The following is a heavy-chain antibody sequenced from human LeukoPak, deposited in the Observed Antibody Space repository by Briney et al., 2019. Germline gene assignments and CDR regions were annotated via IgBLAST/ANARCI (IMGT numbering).Heavy chain of an antibody. CDR2: IFYSGST. V-gene: IGHV4-59*01. CDR1: GGSISSYY. Sequence: SETLSLTCTVSGGSISSYYWSWIRQSPGKGLEWIGYIFYSGSTNYRPSLKSRVTISVDTSKNQFSLKLSSVTAADTAVYYCARGGSGPYPRLDYWGQGSLVTVSS. D-gene: IGHD6-19*01. J-gene: IGHJ4*02. CDR3: ARGGSGPYPRLDY.